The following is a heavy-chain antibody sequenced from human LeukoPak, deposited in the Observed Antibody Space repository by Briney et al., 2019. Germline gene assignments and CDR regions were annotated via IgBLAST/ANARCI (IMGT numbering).Heavy chain of an antibody. CDR2: IYTTGST. CDR3: ARDRTYGGNSGFDY. J-gene: IGHJ4*02. D-gene: IGHD4-23*01. V-gene: IGHV4-4*07. CDR1: GGSISSYY. Sequence: SETLSLTCTVSGGSISSYYWSWVRQPAGKRLEWIGRIYTTGSTNYNPSLKSRVTMSVDTSKNQFSLNLTSVTAADTAVYYCARDRTYGGNSGFDYWGRGTLVTVSS.